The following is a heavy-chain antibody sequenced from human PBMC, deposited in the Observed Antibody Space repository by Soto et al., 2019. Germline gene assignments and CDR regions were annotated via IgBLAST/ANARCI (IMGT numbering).Heavy chain of an antibody. Sequence: GGSLRLSCAASGFTFSSYAMSWVHQAPGKGLEWVSAISGSGGSTYYADSVKGRFTISRDNSKNTLYLQMNSLRAEDTAVYYCAKITRFTYYDFWSGYWYFDYWGQGTLVTVSS. D-gene: IGHD3-3*01. CDR2: ISGSGGST. CDR1: GFTFSSYA. V-gene: IGHV3-23*01. J-gene: IGHJ4*02. CDR3: AKITRFTYYDFWSGYWYFDY.